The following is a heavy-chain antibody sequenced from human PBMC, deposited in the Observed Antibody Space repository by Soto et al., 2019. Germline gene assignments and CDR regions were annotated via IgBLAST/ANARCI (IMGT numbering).Heavy chain of an antibody. D-gene: IGHD7-27*01. CDR1: GGSISSGDYF. J-gene: IGHJ4*02. CDR2: IYHGGST. V-gene: IGHV4-30-4*01. CDR3: AGGLSGDKVDY. Sequence: QVQLQESGPGLVEPSQTLSLTCTVSGGSISSGDYFWSWIRQPPGEGLEWIGHIYHGGSTYNNPSLKNRVTISVDTSKNQFSLNLNSVTAADTAVYYCAGGLSGDKVDYWGQGTLVTVSS.